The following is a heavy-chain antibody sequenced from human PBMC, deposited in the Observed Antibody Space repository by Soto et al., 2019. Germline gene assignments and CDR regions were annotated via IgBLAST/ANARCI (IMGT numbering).Heavy chain of an antibody. V-gene: IGHV4-4*02. CDR1: GDSITSDKW. CDR3: ARGETQQQRDY. CDR2: IYHSGST. D-gene: IGHD6-13*01. Sequence: QVQLQESGPGLVKPSGTLSLTCAVSGDSITSDKWWSWIRQPPGKGLQWIGEIYHSGSTKYKPSLKSRVIISVDKTKNRFPLKLSSVTAADRAVYYCARGETQQQRDYWGQGTLVTVSS. J-gene: IGHJ4*02.